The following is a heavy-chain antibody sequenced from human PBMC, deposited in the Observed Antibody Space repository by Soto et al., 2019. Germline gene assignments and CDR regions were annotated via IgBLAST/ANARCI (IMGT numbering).Heavy chain of an antibody. CDR2: FHHSGSR. CDR3: VRNGYNCLEV. J-gene: IGHJ6*02. Sequence: SETLSLTCDVSGDSISSNSWWSWVRQPPGKGLEWIAEFHHSGSRNYNPSLKSRATISPDMSKNQFSLNLGSVTAADTAIYYCVRNGYNCLEVWGQGTTVT. V-gene: IGHV4-4*02. D-gene: IGHD3-22*01. CDR1: GDSISSNSW.